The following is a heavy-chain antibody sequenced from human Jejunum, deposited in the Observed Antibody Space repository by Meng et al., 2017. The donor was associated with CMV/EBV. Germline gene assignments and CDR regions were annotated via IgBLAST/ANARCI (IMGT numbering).Heavy chain of an antibody. CDR2: INKKGGST. D-gene: IGHD3-10*01. CDR3: ARHYYASGSYPTSGMDV. V-gene: IGHV3-20*03. J-gene: IGHJ6*02. Sequence: FDDYGMSWVRQVPGKGLEWVSGINKKGGSTGYADSAEGRFTISRDNAKNSLYLQMNSLRAEDTALYYCARHYYASGSYPTSGMDVWGQGTTVTVSS. CDR1: FDDYG.